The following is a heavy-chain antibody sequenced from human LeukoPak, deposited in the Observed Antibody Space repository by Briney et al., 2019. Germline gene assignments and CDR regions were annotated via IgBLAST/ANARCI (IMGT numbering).Heavy chain of an antibody. CDR3: SKDRDIVVVPATFPDY. V-gene: IGHV3-23*01. J-gene: IGHJ4*02. CDR2: ISGSGGST. Sequence: HTGGSLRLSCAASGFTFSSYAMSWVRQAPGKGLEWVSAISGSGGSTYYADSVKGRFTISRENSKNTLYLQMNRLRAEDTAVYYCSKDRDIVVVPATFPDYWGQGTLVTVSS. CDR1: GFTFSSYA. D-gene: IGHD2-2*01.